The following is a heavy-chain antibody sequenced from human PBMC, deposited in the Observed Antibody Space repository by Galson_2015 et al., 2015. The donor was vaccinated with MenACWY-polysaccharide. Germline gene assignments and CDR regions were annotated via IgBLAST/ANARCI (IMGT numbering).Heavy chain of an antibody. J-gene: IGHJ3*02. CDR3: ARQTARRYSAALEI. D-gene: IGHD1-14*01. CDR1: GFTFSTYA. V-gene: IGHV3-23*01. CDR2: ISSSGGNT. Sequence: SLRLSCAASGFTFSTYAMNWVRQAPGKGLEWVSTISSSGGNTYYADSVKGRFTISRDNSKNTLYLQMNSLSAEDTAVYYCARQTARRYSAALEIWGQGTMVTVSS.